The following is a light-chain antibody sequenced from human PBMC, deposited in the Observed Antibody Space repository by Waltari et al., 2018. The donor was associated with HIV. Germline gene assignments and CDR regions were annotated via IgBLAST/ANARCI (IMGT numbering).Light chain of an antibody. J-gene: IGLJ2*01. CDR1: SSDVGGYNY. Sequence: QSALTQPASASGSPGQSVTISCTGTSSDVGGYNYVSWYQQLPGKAPKLMIYDVTKRPSRVPDRFSGSKSGNTASLTVSGLQAEDEADYFCCSYSGSNSFVFGGGTKLTVL. V-gene: IGLV2-8*01. CDR2: DVT. CDR3: CSYSGSNSFV.